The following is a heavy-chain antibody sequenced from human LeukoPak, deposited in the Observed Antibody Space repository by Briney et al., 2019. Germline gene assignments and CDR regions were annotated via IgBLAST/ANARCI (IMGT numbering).Heavy chain of an antibody. V-gene: IGHV3-30*02. D-gene: IGHD6-19*01. CDR2: IRYDGSDK. Sequence: SGGSLRLSCAASGFTFSNFGMHWVRQAPGKGLKWAAFIRYDGSDKYYADSVKGRFSISRDNSKNTLYLEMNSLRAEDTAVYYCARNSSGRFDNWGQGTLVTVSS. CDR3: ARNSSGRFDN. CDR1: GFTFSNFG. J-gene: IGHJ4*02.